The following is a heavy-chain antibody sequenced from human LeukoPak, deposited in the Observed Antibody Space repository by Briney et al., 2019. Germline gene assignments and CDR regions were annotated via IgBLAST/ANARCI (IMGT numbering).Heavy chain of an antibody. V-gene: IGHV3-33*01. D-gene: IGHD4-17*01. CDR2: IWYDGSNK. CDR1: GFTFSSYG. CDR3: ARDGQDYGDYFRYFDY. Sequence: PGRSLRLSCAASGFTFSSYGMHWVRQAPGKGLEWVAVIWYDGSNKYYGDSVKGRFTISRDNSKNTLYLQMNSLRAEDTAVYYCARDGQDYGDYFRYFDYWGQGTLVTVSS. J-gene: IGHJ4*02.